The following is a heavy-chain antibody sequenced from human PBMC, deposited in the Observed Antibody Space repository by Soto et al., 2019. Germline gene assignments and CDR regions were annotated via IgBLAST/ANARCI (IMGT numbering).Heavy chain of an antibody. J-gene: IGHJ4*02. CDR2: ISGPNGNT. CDR1: DFSSLSYG. D-gene: IGHD3-22*01. V-gene: IGHV1-18*01. Sequence: QVQLVQSGAEVKKPGASVKVSCKASDFSSLSYGFSWVRQAPGEGLEWMGCISGPNGNTNYVLKFQGRVTMTTDTATSTGYMELRSLRFDDTAVYYCARDRYDTTKGYHLGADYWGQGTLVTVSS. CDR3: ARDRYDTTKGYHLGADY.